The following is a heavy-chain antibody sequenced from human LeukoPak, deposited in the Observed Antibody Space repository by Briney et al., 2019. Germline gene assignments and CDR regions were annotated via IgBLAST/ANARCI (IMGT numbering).Heavy chain of an antibody. CDR3: GVVY. CDR1: GFTFSRYW. J-gene: IGHJ4*02. Sequence: GGSLRLSCAASGFTFSRYWMTWVRQAPGKGLEWVANIKPDGSETYYVDSVEGRFTISRDNAKNSLYLQMNSLRAEDTALYYCGVVYWGQGTLVTVSS. V-gene: IGHV3-7*01. CDR2: IKPDGSET.